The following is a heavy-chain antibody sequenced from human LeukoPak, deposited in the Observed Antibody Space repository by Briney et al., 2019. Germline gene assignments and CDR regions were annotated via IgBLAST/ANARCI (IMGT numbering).Heavy chain of an antibody. V-gene: IGHV4-34*01. CDR1: GGSFSGYY. D-gene: IGHD3-3*01. Sequence: SETLSLTCAVYGGSFSGYYWNWIRQPPGKGLEWIGEVNHSGSTNYNPSLKSRVTISVDTSKNQFSLKLSSVTAADTAVYYCARDSSYDFWSGYHIDYWGQGTLVTVSS. J-gene: IGHJ4*02. CDR2: VNHSGST. CDR3: ARDSSYDFWSGYHIDY.